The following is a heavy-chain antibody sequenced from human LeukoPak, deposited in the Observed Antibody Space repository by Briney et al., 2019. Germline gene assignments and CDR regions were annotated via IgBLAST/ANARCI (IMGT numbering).Heavy chain of an antibody. CDR2: INWNGGST. D-gene: IGHD6-19*01. Sequence: GGSLRLSCAASGFTFDDYGMSWVRQAPGKGLEWVSGINWNGGSTGYADSVKGRFTISRDNAKNSLYLQMNSLRAEDTALYYCARGYSSGWYGSWFDPWGQGTLVTVSS. V-gene: IGHV3-20*04. CDR3: ARGYSSGWYGSWFDP. J-gene: IGHJ5*02. CDR1: GFTFDDYG.